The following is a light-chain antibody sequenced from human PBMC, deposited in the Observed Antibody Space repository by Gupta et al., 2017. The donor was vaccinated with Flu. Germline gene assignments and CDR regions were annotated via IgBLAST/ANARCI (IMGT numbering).Light chain of an antibody. Sequence: DIEMTQSPSTLSASVGDRVTITCRASQSISIWLAWYQQKAGKAPKLLIYKASTLESGVPSRFSGSGSGTEFTLTISSLQPDDFATYYCQQDETYWTFGQETKVEIK. CDR1: QSISIW. V-gene: IGKV1-5*03. J-gene: IGKJ1*01. CDR3: QQDETYWT. CDR2: KAS.